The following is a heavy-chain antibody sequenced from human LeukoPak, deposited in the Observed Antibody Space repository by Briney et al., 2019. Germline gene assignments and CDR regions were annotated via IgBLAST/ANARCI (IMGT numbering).Heavy chain of an antibody. Sequence: GGSLRLSCAASGFSFSNFWMDWVRHFPGKGLVWVSRIKGDGSSTYYADSVKGRFTISRDNSKNTLYLQMNSLRAEDTAVYYCAKGRQDYDFWSGYPWGQGTLVTVSS. D-gene: IGHD3-3*01. CDR3: AKGRQDYDFWSGYP. CDR2: IKGDGSST. V-gene: IGHV3-74*01. J-gene: IGHJ4*02. CDR1: GFSFSNFW.